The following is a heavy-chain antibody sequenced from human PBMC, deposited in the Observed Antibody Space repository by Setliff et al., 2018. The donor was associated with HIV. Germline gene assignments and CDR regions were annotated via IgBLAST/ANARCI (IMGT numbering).Heavy chain of an antibody. Sequence: PSETLSLTCTVSGGSISSHYWNWIRQPPGKGLEWIGYIYYSGSTNYNPSLKSRVTISVDTSKNQFSLKLSSVTAADTAVYYCARRSLEYYYDSSATGAFDIWGQGTMVTVSS. CDR3: ARRSLEYYYDSSATGAFDI. J-gene: IGHJ3*02. CDR1: GGSISSHY. D-gene: IGHD3-22*01. CDR2: IYYSGST. V-gene: IGHV4-59*11.